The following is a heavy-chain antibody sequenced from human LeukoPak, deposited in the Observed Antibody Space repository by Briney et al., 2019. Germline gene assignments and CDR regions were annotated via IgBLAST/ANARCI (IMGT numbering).Heavy chain of an antibody. CDR3: APLAMDV. J-gene: IGHJ6*02. V-gene: IGHV3-72*01. CDR2: IRDKAHSYNA. D-gene: IGHD3-16*01. CDR1: GFTLSDHY. Sequence: GGSLRLSCAASGFTLSDHYMYCVRQTPQKGVEWISRIRDKAHSYNADYAAYVKGRFTISRDDSKDPLYLQMNSLKTEDTAVYYCAPLAMDVWGQGTTVTVSS.